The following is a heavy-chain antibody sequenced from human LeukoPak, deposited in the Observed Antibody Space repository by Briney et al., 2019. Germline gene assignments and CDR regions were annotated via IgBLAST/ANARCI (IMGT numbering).Heavy chain of an antibody. CDR3: ARGAYYDSSGYYYLRGYFDY. Sequence: PSQTLSLTCAVSGGSISSGGYSWSWIRQPPGKGLEWIGYIYHSGSTYYNPSLKSRVTISVDRSKNQFSLKLSSVTAADTAVYYCARGAYYDSSGYYYLRGYFDYWGQGTLVTVSS. CDR2: IYHSGST. D-gene: IGHD3-22*01. J-gene: IGHJ4*02. CDR1: GGSISSGGYS. V-gene: IGHV4-30-2*01.